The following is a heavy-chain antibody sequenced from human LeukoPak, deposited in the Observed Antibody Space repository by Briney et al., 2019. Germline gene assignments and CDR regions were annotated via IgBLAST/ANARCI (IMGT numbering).Heavy chain of an antibody. D-gene: IGHD3-10*01. Sequence: GESLKISCKGSGYNFTSYWIGWVRQMPGKGLEWMGIIYPGDSDTRYSPSFRGQVTISADKSISTAYLQWSSLKASDTAMYYCASSYGSGSYYPSDYFDYWGQGTLVTVSS. CDR2: IYPGDSDT. CDR3: ASSYGSGSYYPSDYFDY. V-gene: IGHV5-51*01. CDR1: GYNFTSYW. J-gene: IGHJ4*02.